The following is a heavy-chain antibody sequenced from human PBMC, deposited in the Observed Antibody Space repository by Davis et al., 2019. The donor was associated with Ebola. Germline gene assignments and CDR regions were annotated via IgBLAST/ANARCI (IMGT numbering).Heavy chain of an antibody. J-gene: IGHJ5*02. Sequence: ASVKVSCKASGYTFTNYGISWVRQAPGQGLEWMGWISGYNGNTNYAQKLQGRVSMTTDTSTSTAYMELRSLRSDDTAVYYCGRDVLVGATSAWGQGTLVTVSS. D-gene: IGHD1-26*01. CDR1: GYTFTNYG. V-gene: IGHV1-18*01. CDR2: ISGYNGNT. CDR3: GRDVLVGATSA.